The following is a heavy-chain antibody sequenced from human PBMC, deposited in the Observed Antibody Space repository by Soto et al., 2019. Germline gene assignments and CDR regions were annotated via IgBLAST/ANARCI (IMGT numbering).Heavy chain of an antibody. Sequence: LRLSCEGAGFSFVSHAMEWVRQAPGKGLEWISTITGGFQKTFYAASVKGRFTISRDNSKNTVYLQLNSLRDEDSAVYYCARGSDISEMNPLDVWGQGTTVTVSS. CDR1: GFSFVSHA. CDR2: ITGGFQKT. V-gene: IGHV3-23*01. CDR3: ARGSDISEMNPLDV. J-gene: IGHJ6*02. D-gene: IGHD3-9*01.